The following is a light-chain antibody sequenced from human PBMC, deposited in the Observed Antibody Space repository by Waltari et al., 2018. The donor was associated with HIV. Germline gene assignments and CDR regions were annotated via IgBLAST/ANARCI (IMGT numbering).Light chain of an antibody. Sequence: QSALTQPASMSGSPGQSITISCTGTSSDVGRYNLVSWYQQHPGKAPKFITYDVSKRPSGDSNRFSGSKSGNTASLTISRLQAEDEADYYVCSYANSSHVFGGGTKVTVL. V-gene: IGLV2-23*02. J-gene: IGLJ6*01. CDR1: SSDVGRYNL. CDR3: CSYANSSHV. CDR2: DVS.